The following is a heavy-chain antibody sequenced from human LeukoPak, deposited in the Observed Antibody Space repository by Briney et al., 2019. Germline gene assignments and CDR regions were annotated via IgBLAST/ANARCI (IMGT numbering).Heavy chain of an antibody. D-gene: IGHD3-22*01. CDR2: IYYSGST. CDR3: ARQAGYYYDSSGYNDY. Sequence: SETLSLTCTVSGGSISSYYWSWIRQPPGKGLEWIGYIYYSGSTNYNPSLKSRVTISVDTSKNQFSLKLSSVTAADTAVYYCARQAGYYYDSSGYNDYWGQGTLVTVSS. CDR1: GGSISSYY. V-gene: IGHV4-59*08. J-gene: IGHJ4*02.